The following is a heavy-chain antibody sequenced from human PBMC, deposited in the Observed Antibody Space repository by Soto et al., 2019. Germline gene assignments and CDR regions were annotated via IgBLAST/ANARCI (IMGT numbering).Heavy chain of an antibody. CDR1: GFTFSSYW. CDR2: INSDGSST. CDR3: ARDPQRFRAASWVNWFDP. V-gene: IGHV3-74*01. Sequence: LRLSCAASGFTFSSYWMHWVRQAPGKGLVWVSRINSDGSSTSYADSVKGRFTISRDNAKNTLYLQMNSLRAEDTAVYYCARDPQRFRAASWVNWFDPWGQGTLVTVSS. D-gene: IGHD2-15*01. J-gene: IGHJ5*02.